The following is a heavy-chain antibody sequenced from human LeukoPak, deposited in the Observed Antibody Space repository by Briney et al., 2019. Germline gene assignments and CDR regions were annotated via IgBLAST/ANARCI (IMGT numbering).Heavy chain of an antibody. Sequence: GGSLRLSCAASGFTVSSNYMSWVRQAPGKGLEWVSVIYSGGSTYYADSVKGRFTISRDNSKNTLYLQMNSLRAEDTAVYYCALDLEVGSAAFIEGYWGQGTLVTVSS. D-gene: IGHD2-2*01. CDR3: ALDLEVGSAAFIEGY. CDR2: IYSGGST. J-gene: IGHJ4*02. CDR1: GFTVSSNY. V-gene: IGHV3-53*05.